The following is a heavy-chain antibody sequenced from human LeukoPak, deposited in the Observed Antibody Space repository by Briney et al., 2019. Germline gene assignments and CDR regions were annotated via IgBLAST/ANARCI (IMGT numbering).Heavy chain of an antibody. Sequence: SETLSLTCTVSGDSISSSDYCWSWIRQPPGRELEFVRCLYFSGSTYYNPSLNGRVTISVDTSKNQFSLNLYSMTAADTALYFCARHRSHHGWFDPWGQGTLVTVSS. V-gene: IGHV4-39*01. D-gene: IGHD2-8*01. CDR1: GDSISSSDYC. J-gene: IGHJ5*02. CDR3: ARHRSHHGWFDP. CDR2: LYFSGST.